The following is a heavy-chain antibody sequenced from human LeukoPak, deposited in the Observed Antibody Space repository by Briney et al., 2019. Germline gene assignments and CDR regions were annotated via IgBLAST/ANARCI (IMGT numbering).Heavy chain of an antibody. CDR1: GGSISSSNYY. J-gene: IGHJ4*02. D-gene: IGHD6-19*01. CDR2: IYTSGST. CDR3: ARVLLPQWLVLRPNFDY. Sequence: SETLSLTCTVSGGSISSSNYYWSWIRQPAGKGLEWIGRIYTSGSTNYNPSLKSRVTISVDTSKNQFSLKLSSVTAADTAVYYRARVLLPQWLVLRPNFDYWGQGTLVTVSS. V-gene: IGHV4-61*02.